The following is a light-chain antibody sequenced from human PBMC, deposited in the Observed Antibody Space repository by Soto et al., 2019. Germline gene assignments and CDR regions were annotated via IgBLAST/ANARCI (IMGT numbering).Light chain of an antibody. Sequence: QSALTQPASVSGSPGQSITISCTGTSSDIGNYNYVSWHQQHPGKAPKLIIYEVSNRPSGVSNRFSGSKSGNTASLTISGLQAEDEADYSCTSYTSSNTWVFGGGTKVTVL. V-gene: IGLV2-14*01. CDR1: SSDIGNYNY. CDR2: EVS. J-gene: IGLJ2*01. CDR3: TSYTSSNTWV.